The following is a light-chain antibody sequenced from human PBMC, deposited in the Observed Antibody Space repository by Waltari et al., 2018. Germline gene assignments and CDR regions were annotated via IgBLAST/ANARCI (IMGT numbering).Light chain of an antibody. V-gene: IGKV1-6*01. J-gene: IGKJ2*01. CDR3: LQDYTYPYT. CDR1: QGIGND. CDR2: AAS. Sequence: AIQMTQSPSSLSASVGDRVTITCRASQGIGNDLGWYQQKPGKAPKLLIYAASSLQSGVPSRFSVSASGTDFTLTISSLQPEDFATYYCLQDYTYPYTFGQGTKLEIK.